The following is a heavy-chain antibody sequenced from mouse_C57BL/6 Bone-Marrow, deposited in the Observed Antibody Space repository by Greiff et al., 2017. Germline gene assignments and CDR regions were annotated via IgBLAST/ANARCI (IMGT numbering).Heavy chain of an antibody. Sequence: QVQLKQSGPGLVQPSQSLSITCTVSGFSLTSYGVHWVRQSPGKGLEWLGVIWSGGSTDYNAAFISRLSISKDNSKSQVFFKMNSRQADDTAIYYCARNWRIGTHYSWFAYWGQGTLVTVSA. V-gene: IGHV2-2*01. CDR2: IWSGGST. D-gene: IGHD1-2*01. J-gene: IGHJ3*01. CDR3: ARNWRIGTHYSWFAY. CDR1: GFSLTSYG.